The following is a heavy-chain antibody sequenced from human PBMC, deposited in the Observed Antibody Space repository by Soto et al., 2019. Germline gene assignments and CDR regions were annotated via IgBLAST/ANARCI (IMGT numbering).Heavy chain of an antibody. D-gene: IGHD3-10*01. CDR2: IKQDGSEK. CDR3: ARVVGSGSYYGYGMDV. J-gene: IGHJ6*02. Sequence: LRLSCAASGFTFSSYWMSWVRQAPGKGLEWVANIKQDGSEKYYVDSVKGRFTISRDNAKNSLYLQMNSLRAEDTAVYYCARVVGSGSYYGYGMDVWGQGTTVTVSS. CDR1: GFTFSSYW. V-gene: IGHV3-7*03.